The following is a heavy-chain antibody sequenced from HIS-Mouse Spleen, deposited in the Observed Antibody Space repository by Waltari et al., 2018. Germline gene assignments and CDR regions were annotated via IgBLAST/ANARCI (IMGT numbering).Heavy chain of an antibody. V-gene: IGHV4-39*07. CDR1: GGSISSSSYY. CDR3: AREIPYSSSWYDWYFDL. J-gene: IGHJ2*01. Sequence: QLQLQESGPGLVKPSETLSLTCTVSGGSISSSSYYWGWTRQPPGKGLEWIGSIYYSRSTYYNPSLKRRVTISVDTSKNQFSLKLSSVTAADTAVYYCAREIPYSSSWYDWYFDLWGRGTLVTVSS. CDR2: IYYSRST. D-gene: IGHD6-13*01.